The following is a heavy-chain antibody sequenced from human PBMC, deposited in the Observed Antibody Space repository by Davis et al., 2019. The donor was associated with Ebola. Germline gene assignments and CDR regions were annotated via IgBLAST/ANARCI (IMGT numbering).Heavy chain of an antibody. CDR3: ARFLVGVVAAHYYFDY. V-gene: IGHV1-18*01. D-gene: IGHD2-15*01. CDR1: GYTFTGYD. J-gene: IGHJ4*02. CDR2: ISAYNGNT. Sequence: AASVKVSCKASGYTFTGYDINWVRQATGQGLEWMGWISAYNGNTNYAQKLQGRVTMTTDTSTSTAYMELRSLRSDDTAVYYCARFLVGVVAAHYYFDYWGQGTLVTVSS.